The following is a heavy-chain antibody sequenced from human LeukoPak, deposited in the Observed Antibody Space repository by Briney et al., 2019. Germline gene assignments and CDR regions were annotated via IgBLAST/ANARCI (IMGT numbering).Heavy chain of an antibody. J-gene: IGHJ3*01. CDR1: GFTFSSYG. CDR2: IWSDGSNK. CDR3: ARADSSSWPGEAFDA. V-gene: IGHV3-33*01. Sequence: GGSLRLSCAASGFTFSSYGMHWVRRAPGKGLEWVAIIWSDGSNKYYADSVKGRFTISRDNSKNTLYLQMNSLRAEDTAVYYCARADSSSWPGEAFDAWGQGTMVTVSS. D-gene: IGHD6-13*01.